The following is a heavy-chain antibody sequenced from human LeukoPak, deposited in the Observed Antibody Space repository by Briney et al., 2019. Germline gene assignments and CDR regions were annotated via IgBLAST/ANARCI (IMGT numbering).Heavy chain of an antibody. CDR3: ARARPLMITFGGVILHYGMDV. J-gene: IGHJ6*02. Sequence: PGGSLRLSCAASGFTFSDYYMTWISQAPGKGLEWVSYISSSGSTTHYADSVKGRFTISRENAKNSLYLQMNSLRAGDTAVYYCARARPLMITFGGVILHYGMDVWGQGTTVTVSS. CDR1: GFTFSDYY. D-gene: IGHD3-16*02. CDR2: ISSSGSTT. V-gene: IGHV3-11*04.